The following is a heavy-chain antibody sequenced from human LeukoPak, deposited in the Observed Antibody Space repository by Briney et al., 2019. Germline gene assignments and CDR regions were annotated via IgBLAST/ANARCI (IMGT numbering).Heavy chain of an antibody. J-gene: IGHJ4*02. Sequence: ASVTVSFKASGYTFTIYSISWVRQAPGQGLERMGWVSAYNGNTNYAQKLQGRVTMTTDTSPSTAYVELRSLRSDDRAVYYCARDRNGAYFYYWGQGTLGTVSS. CDR2: VSAYNGNT. V-gene: IGHV1-18*04. CDR1: GYTFTIYS. CDR3: ARDRNGAYFYY. D-gene: IGHD1-1*01.